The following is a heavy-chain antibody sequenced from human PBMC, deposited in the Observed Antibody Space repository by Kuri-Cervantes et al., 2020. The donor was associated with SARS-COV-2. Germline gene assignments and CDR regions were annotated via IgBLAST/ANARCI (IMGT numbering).Heavy chain of an antibody. CDR1: GYSFTSYW. CDR3: ARVFSMDQPYDAFDI. CDR2: MNPNSGNT. D-gene: IGHD3-10*01. Sequence: ASVKVSCKGSGYSFTSYWIGWVRQATGQGLEWMGWMNPNSGNTGYAQKFQGRVTMTRNTSISTAYMELSRLRSDDTAVYYCARVFSMDQPYDAFDIWGQGTMVHVSS. V-gene: IGHV1-8*02. J-gene: IGHJ3*02.